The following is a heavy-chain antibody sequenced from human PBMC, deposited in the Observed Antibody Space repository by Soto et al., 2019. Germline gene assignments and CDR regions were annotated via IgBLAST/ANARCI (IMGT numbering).Heavy chain of an antibody. V-gene: IGHV3-21*01. J-gene: IGHJ1*01. CDR2: ISSISSYI. CDR3: ARIAYGDSGN. Sequence: GSLRLSCAASGFTFTNYTMNWVRQAPGKELEWVSSISSISSYIFYADSVKGRFTISRDNAKNSLYLQMNSLRAEDTAVYYCARIAYGDSGNWGRGTLVTVSS. D-gene: IGHD4-17*01. CDR1: GFTFTNYT.